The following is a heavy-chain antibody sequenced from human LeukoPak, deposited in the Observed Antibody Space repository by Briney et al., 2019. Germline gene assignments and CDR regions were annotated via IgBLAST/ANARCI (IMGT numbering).Heavy chain of an antibody. CDR3: ARGYGGYFYY. CDR2: MDGDGGST. D-gene: IGHD5-12*01. Sequence: GGSLRLSCAASGFTFSSYWMQWVRQAPGKGLVWVSRMDGDGGSTNYADSVKGRFTISRDNAKNTLYLQINSLRAEDTAVYYCARGYGGYFYYWGQGTLVTVSS. CDR1: GFTFSSYW. J-gene: IGHJ4*02. V-gene: IGHV3-74*01.